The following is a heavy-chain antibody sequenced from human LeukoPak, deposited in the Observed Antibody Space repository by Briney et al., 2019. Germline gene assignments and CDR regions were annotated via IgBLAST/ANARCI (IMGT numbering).Heavy chain of an antibody. CDR3: AISSSSWYFVDY. J-gene: IGHJ4*02. V-gene: IGHV4-61*01. D-gene: IGHD6-13*01. CDR1: GGSFSSGSYY. CDR2: IYYSGST. Sequence: PSETLSLTCTVSGGSFSSGSYYWSWIRQPPGKGLEWIGYIYYSGSTNYNPSLKSRVTISVDTSKNQFSLKLSSVTAADTAVYYCAISSSSWYFVDYWGQGTLVTVSS.